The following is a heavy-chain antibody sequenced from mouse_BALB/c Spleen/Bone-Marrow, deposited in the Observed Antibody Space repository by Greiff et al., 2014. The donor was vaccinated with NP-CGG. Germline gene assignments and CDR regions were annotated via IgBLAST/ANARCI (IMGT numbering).Heavy chain of an antibody. CDR1: GYTFTSYH. Sequence: VQLQQSGAELVKPGASVKLSCKASGYTFTSYHMYWVKQRPGQGLEWIGEINHSNGYTNFNEKFKSKATLTVDKSSSTAYMQLSSLTSEDSAVYYCTREGAYWGQGTLGTVSA. CDR2: INHSNGYT. J-gene: IGHJ3*01. CDR3: TREGAY. V-gene: IGHV1S81*02.